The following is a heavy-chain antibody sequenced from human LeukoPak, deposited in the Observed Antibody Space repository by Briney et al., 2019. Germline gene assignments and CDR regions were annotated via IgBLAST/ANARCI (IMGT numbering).Heavy chain of an antibody. CDR3: ARESPSGWGAFDI. Sequence: GGSLRLSCAASGFTVSSNYMSWVRQAPGKGLEWVSVIYSGGSTYYADSVKGRFTISRHNSKNTLYLQMSSLRAEDTAVYYCARESPSGWGAFDIWGQGTMVTVSS. V-gene: IGHV3-53*04. J-gene: IGHJ3*02. D-gene: IGHD3-22*01. CDR2: IYSGGST. CDR1: GFTVSSNY.